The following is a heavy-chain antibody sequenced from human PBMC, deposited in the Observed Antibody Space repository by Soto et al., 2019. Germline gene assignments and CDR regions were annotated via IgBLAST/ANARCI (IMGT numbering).Heavy chain of an antibody. J-gene: IGHJ4*02. CDR3: ARTLEGAPYSSSWSRHGVTPDY. CDR2: IFSNDEK. D-gene: IGHD6-13*01. Sequence: QVTLKESGPVLVKPTETLTLTCTVSGFSLSNARMGVSWIRQPPGKALEWLAHIFSNDEKSYSTSLKSRITISKDTSKSQVVLTMTNMDPVDTATYYCARTLEGAPYSSSWSRHGVTPDYWGQGTLVTVSS. V-gene: IGHV2-26*01. CDR1: GFSLSNARMG.